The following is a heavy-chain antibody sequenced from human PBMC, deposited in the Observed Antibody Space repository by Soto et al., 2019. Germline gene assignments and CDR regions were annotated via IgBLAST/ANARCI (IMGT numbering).Heavy chain of an antibody. CDR1: GYSFASHG. V-gene: IGHV1-18*01. Sequence: ASVKVSCKTSGYSFASHGVSWVRQAPGQGLEWMGWISGYTGNTDYAQKFQGRLIVTSDNSKNTVSLHMNSLRVDDTAVYFCAKDRFGIVGPVDYWGPGTLVTVSS. CDR3: AKDRFGIVGPVDY. D-gene: IGHD1-26*01. J-gene: IGHJ4*02. CDR2: ISGYTGNT.